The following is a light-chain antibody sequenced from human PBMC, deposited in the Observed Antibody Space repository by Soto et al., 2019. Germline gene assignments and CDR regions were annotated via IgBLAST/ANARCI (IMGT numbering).Light chain of an antibody. V-gene: IGLV1-40*01. Sequence: QSVLTQPPSVSGAPGQRVTISCTGSSSNIGAGSDVSWYQELPGTAPKLLIYANFHRPSGVPDRFSGSKSGTSASLAITGLQAEDEADYYCQSYDTSLSGSKVVFGGGTKLTVL. J-gene: IGLJ3*02. CDR1: SSNIGAGSD. CDR3: QSYDTSLSGSKVV. CDR2: ANF.